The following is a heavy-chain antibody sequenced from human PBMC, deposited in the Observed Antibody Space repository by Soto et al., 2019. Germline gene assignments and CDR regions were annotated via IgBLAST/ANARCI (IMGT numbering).Heavy chain of an antibody. Sequence: QVQLVESGGGVVQPGRSLRLSCAASGFTFSNYGMHWVRQAPGKGLEWVAITWYDGSNKYYADSMKGRFTISRDNSNNTLYLQMNSLRVEDTAVYYCARDLQWVTFDYWGQGTLVTVSS. CDR1: GFTFSNYG. V-gene: IGHV3-33*01. CDR2: TWYDGSNK. J-gene: IGHJ4*02. CDR3: ARDLQWVTFDY. D-gene: IGHD3-3*01.